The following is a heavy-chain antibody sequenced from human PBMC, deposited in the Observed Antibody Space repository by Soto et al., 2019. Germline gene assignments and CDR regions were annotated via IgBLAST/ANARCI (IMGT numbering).Heavy chain of an antibody. Sequence: ASVKVSCKASGYTFTSYAMHSVCQAPGQRLEWMGWINAGNGNTKYSQKFQGRVTITRDTYASTAYMELSSLGSEETAVYYCARDDSSGYYDLFDYWGQGTLVTVSS. CDR3: ARDDSSGYYDLFDY. CDR2: INAGNGNT. CDR1: GYTFTSYA. D-gene: IGHD3-22*01. V-gene: IGHV1-3*01. J-gene: IGHJ4*02.